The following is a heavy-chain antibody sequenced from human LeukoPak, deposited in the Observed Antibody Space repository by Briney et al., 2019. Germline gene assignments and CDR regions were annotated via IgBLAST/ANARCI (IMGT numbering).Heavy chain of an antibody. Sequence: PGGSQRLSCAASGFTFSSYAMHWVRQAPGKGLEYVSAISSNGGSTYYANSVKGRFTISRDNSKNTLYLQMGSLRAEDMAVYYCARDGSWGYFDYWGQGTLVTVSS. J-gene: IGHJ4*02. D-gene: IGHD7-27*01. CDR3: ARDGSWGYFDY. V-gene: IGHV3-64*01. CDR2: ISSNGGST. CDR1: GFTFSSYA.